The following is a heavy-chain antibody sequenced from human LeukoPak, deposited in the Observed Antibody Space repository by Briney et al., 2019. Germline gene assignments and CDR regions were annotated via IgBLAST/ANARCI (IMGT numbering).Heavy chain of an antibody. V-gene: IGHV1-24*01. CDR2: FDPEDGET. CDR1: GYTLTELS. Sequence: ASVKVSCKVSGYTLTELSMHWVRQAPGKGLEWMGGFDPEDGETIYAQKFQGRVTMTEDTSTDTAYMELSSLRSEDTAVYYCVRGRPSRLEGLWIAEYFQHWGQGTLVTVSS. D-gene: IGHD3-3*01. CDR3: VRGRPSRLEGLWIAEYFQH. J-gene: IGHJ1*01.